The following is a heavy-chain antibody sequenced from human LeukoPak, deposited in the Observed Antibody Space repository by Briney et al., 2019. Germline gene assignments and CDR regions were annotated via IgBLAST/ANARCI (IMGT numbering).Heavy chain of an antibody. CDR1: GYTFTSYY. D-gene: IGHD3-22*01. CDR2: INPSGGST. J-gene: IGHJ3*02. V-gene: IGHV1-46*01. CDR3: AKALGYYDSSGTDAFDI. Sequence: ASVKVSCKASGYTFTSYYMHWVRQAPGQGLEWMGIINPSGGSTSYAQKFQGRVTMTEDTSTDTAYMELSSLRSEDTAVYYCAKALGYYDSSGTDAFDIWGQGTMVTVSS.